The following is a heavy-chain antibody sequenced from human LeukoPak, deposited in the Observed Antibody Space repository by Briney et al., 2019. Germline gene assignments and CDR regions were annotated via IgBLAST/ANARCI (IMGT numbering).Heavy chain of an antibody. CDR1: GGSFRSYY. Sequence: SDTLSLTCTVSGGSFRSYYWTWIRQTPGKGLEWIGHIYYSGNPTYNPSLKSRFTISVDPSKNQVALKVRSVTTEDTAVYYCASQRGYAYGFDSWGQGARVTVSP. D-gene: IGHD5-18*01. J-gene: IGHJ4*02. V-gene: IGHV4-59*07. CDR2: IYYSGNP. CDR3: ASQRGYAYGFDS.